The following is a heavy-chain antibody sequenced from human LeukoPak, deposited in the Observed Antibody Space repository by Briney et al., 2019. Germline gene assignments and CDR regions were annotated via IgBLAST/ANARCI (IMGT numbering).Heavy chain of an antibody. D-gene: IGHD4-17*01. V-gene: IGHV3-23*01. CDR3: AKDYYFGDYGGFDY. Sequence: PGGSQRLSCAASGFTFSSNAMSWVRQAPGKGLEWVSGISGSGGSTYYADSVKGRFTISRDNSKNTLYLQMNSLRAEDTAVYYCAKDYYFGDYGGFDYWGQGTLVTVSS. CDR1: GFTFSSNA. CDR2: ISGSGGST. J-gene: IGHJ4*02.